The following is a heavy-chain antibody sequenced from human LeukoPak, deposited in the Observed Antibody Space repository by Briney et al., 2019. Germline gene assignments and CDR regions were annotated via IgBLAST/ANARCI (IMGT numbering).Heavy chain of an antibody. V-gene: IGHV1-18*01. CDR2: ISAYNGNT. CDR1: GSTFTSYG. D-gene: IGHD3-9*01. CDR3: ARGKHNPDWFISAADAFDI. J-gene: IGHJ3*02. Sequence: ASVKVSCKASGSTFTSYGISWVRQAPGQGLEWMGWISAYNGNTNYAQKLQGRVTMTTDTSTSTAYMELRSLRSDDTAVYYCARGKHNPDWFISAADAFDIWGQGTMVTVSS.